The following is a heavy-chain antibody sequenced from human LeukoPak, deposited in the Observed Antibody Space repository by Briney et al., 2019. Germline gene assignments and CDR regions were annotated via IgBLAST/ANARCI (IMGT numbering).Heavy chain of an antibody. Sequence: GGSLRLSCAASGFTFNSYVMNWVRQAPGKGLEWVSVISSSSTYIFYADSVKGRFAISRDNAKNSLFLQMNSLRADDTAVYYCARVDGASGAARMDVWGQGTTVTVSS. D-gene: IGHD6-6*01. CDR1: GFTFNSYV. V-gene: IGHV3-21*01. CDR3: ARVDGASGAARMDV. CDR2: ISSSSTYI. J-gene: IGHJ6*02.